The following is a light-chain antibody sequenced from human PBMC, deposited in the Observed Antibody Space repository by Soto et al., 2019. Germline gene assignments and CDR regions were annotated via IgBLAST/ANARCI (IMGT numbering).Light chain of an antibody. J-gene: IGLJ1*01. CDR1: SSDVGGYNY. Sequence: QSALTQPASVSGSPGQSITISCTGTSSDVGGYNYVSWYQQHPGKAPKLMIYDVSNRPSGVSNRFSGSNSGNTASLTISGLQAEDEADYYYSSYTSSSTLEGVFGTGTKLTVL. CDR3: SSYTSSSTLEGV. V-gene: IGLV2-14*01. CDR2: DVS.